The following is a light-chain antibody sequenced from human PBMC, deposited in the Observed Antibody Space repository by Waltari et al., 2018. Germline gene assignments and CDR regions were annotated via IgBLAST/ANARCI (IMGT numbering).Light chain of an antibody. V-gene: IGLV2-23*02. Sequence: QSALTQPASVSGSPGQSITISCTGMSSDVGSYNLVSWYQQFPGRAPQLIIYEVYRRPSVISGRVSGSKSGNTASLTISGLRAEDEADYYCCSYAGPATFVVFGGGTKLTVL. J-gene: IGLJ2*01. CDR3: CSYAGPATFVV. CDR1: SSDVGSYNL. CDR2: EVY.